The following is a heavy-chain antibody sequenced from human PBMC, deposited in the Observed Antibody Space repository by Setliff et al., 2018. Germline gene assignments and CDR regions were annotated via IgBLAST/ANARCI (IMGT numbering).Heavy chain of an antibody. V-gene: IGHV4-38-2*02. J-gene: IGHJ4*02. CDR1: GYSITSGYY. Sequence: SETLSLTCTVFGYSITSGYYWGWIRQPPGKGLEWIGCFYHSGNTYYNPSLKSRVSISPDTSRNQFSLRLSSVTAADTAVYYCARGYFGLAPTEDFWGQGTLVTVSS. D-gene: IGHD3-3*01. CDR3: ARGYFGLAPTEDF. CDR2: FYHSGNT.